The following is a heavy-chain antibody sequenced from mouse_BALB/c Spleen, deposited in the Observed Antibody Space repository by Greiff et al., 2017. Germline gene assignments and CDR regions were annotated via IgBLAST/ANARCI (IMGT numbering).Heavy chain of an antibody. CDR2: ISYDGSN. CDR3: ARDRDYGNYGAMDY. CDR1: GYSITSGYY. V-gene: IGHV3-6*02. Sequence: VQLKESGPGLVKPSQSLSLTCSVTGYSITSGYYWNWIRQFPGNKLEWMGYISYDGSNNYNPSLKNRISITRDTSKNQFFLKLNSVTTEDTATYYCARDRDYGNYGAMDYWGQGTSVTVSS. D-gene: IGHD2-1*01. J-gene: IGHJ4*01.